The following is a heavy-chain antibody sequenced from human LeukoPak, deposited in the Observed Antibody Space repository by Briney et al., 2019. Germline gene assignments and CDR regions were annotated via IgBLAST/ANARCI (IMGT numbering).Heavy chain of an antibody. J-gene: IGHJ4*02. CDR2: ISYSGST. D-gene: IGHD5-24*01. CDR1: GGSISSSSYY. CDR3: ARTRDGYNEDFDY. Sequence: SETLSLTCTVSGGSISSSSYYWGWIRQPPGKGLEWIASISYSGSTYNNPSLRGRVTISVDTSKDQFSLKLSSVTAADTAVYYCARTRDGYNEDFDYWGQGTLVTVSS. V-gene: IGHV4-39*07.